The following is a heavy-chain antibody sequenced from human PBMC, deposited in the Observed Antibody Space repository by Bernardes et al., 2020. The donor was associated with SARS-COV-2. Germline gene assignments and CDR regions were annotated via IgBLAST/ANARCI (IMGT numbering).Heavy chain of an antibody. D-gene: IGHD2-2*01. CDR1: GYTLTALS. CDR3: ATAPAIVVVPAALWFDP. V-gene: IGHV1-24*01. CDR2: FDPEDGET. J-gene: IGHJ5*02. Sequence: KVTCKVSGYTLTALSMLWVRQAPGKGLEWMGGFDPEDGETIYAQKFQGRVTMTEDTSTDTAYMELSSLRSEDTAVYYCATAPAIVVVPAALWFDPGGPGTLVT.